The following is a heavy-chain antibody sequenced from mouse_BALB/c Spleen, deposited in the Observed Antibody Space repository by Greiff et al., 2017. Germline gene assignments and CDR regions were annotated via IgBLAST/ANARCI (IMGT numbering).Heavy chain of an antibody. D-gene: IGHD1-1*01. J-gene: IGHJ3*01. CDR2: ISSGGGNT. V-gene: IGHV5-9*03. Sequence: EVHLVESGGGLVKPGGSLKLSCAASGFTFSSYTMSWVRQTPEKRLEWVATISSGGGNTYYPDSVKGRFTISRDNAKNNLYLQMSSLRSEDTALYYCARYRNYGGSDPWVAYWGEGTLGTVSA. CDR1: GFTFSSYT. CDR3: ARYRNYGGSDPWVAY.